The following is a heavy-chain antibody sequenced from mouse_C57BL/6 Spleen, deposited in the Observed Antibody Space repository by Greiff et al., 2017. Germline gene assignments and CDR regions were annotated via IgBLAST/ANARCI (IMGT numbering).Heavy chain of an antibody. CDR2: IRNKANNHAT. CDR3: TPELGRDWYFDV. V-gene: IGHV6-6*01. J-gene: IGHJ1*03. CDR1: GFTFSDAW. D-gene: IGHD4-1*01. Sequence: EVKLQESGGGLVQPGGSMKLSCAASGFTFSDAWMDWVRQSPEKGLEWVAEIRNKANNHATYYAESVKGRFTISRDDSKSSVYLQMNSLRAEDTGIYYCTPELGRDWYFDVWGTGTTVTVSS.